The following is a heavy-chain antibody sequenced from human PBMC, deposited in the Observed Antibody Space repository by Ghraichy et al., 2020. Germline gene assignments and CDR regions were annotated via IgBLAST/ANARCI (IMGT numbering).Heavy chain of an antibody. J-gene: IGHJ4*02. Sequence: ASVKVSCKASGYSFISHDFNWVRLATGQRPERMGWMNPDSGATGFAPKFQGRFTMTRDTSKSTAYMELTSLRSEDTAVYYCARGFSRGTLGLDYWGQGTLVTVSS. CDR2: MNPDSGAT. D-gene: IGHD2/OR15-2a*01. CDR1: GYSFISHD. V-gene: IGHV1-8*01. CDR3: ARGFSRGTLGLDY.